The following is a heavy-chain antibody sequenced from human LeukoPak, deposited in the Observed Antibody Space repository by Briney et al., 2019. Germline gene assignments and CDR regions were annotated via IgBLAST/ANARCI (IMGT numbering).Heavy chain of an antibody. J-gene: IGHJ4*02. Sequence: ASVKVSRKASGGTFSSYAISWVRQAPGQGLEWMGGIIPIFGTANYAQKFQGRVTITADESTSTAYMELSSLRSEDTAVYYCARDLYSGSYPRLFDYWGQGTLVTVSS. CDR1: GGTFSSYA. CDR3: ARDLYSGSYPRLFDY. CDR2: IIPIFGTA. D-gene: IGHD1-26*01. V-gene: IGHV1-69*13.